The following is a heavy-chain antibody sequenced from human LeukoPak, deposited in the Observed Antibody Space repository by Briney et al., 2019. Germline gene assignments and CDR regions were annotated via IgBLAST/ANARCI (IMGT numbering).Heavy chain of an antibody. CDR3: ARGVVTGVDYFDY. CDR1: GFTFSNYW. Sequence: GGSLRLSCAASGFTFSNYWMSWVRQAPGKGLEWVAVINQDGGEKRSVDSVKGRFTISRDNAKNSLYLEMNSLRAEDTAAYHCARGVVTGVDYFDYWGQGTLVTVSS. J-gene: IGHJ4*02. CDR2: INQDGGEK. V-gene: IGHV3-7*01. D-gene: IGHD3-10*01.